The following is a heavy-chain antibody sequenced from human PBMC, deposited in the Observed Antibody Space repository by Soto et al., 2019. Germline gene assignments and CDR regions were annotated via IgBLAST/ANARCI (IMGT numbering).Heavy chain of an antibody. D-gene: IGHD2-2*01. CDR3: ARSVGRDQLLHAFDI. J-gene: IGHJ3*02. CDR1: GGSISSGGYY. V-gene: IGHV4-31*03. CDR2: IYYSGST. Sequence: TSETLSLTCTVSGGSISSGGYYWRWIRQHPGKGLEWIGYIYYSGSTYYNPSLKSRVTISVDTSKNQFSLKLSSVTAADTAVYYCARSVGRDQLLHAFDIWGQGTMVT.